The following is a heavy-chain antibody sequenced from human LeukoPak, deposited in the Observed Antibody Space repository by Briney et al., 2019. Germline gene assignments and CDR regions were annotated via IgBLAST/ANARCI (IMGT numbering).Heavy chain of an antibody. CDR2: ISSSSSTI. CDR1: GFTFSTYS. Sequence: GGSLRLSCAASGFTFSTYSMNWVRQAPGKGLDWVSYISSSSSTIYYADSVKGRFTISRDNAKNTLYLQMSSLRAEDTAVYYCAKIDAYWGQGTLVTVSS. CDR3: AKIDAY. J-gene: IGHJ4*02. V-gene: IGHV3-48*01.